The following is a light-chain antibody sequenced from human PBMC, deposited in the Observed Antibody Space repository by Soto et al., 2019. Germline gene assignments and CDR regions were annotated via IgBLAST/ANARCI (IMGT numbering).Light chain of an antibody. J-gene: IGKJ1*01. CDR2: GPS. CDR1: QSVSSSY. V-gene: IGKV3-20*01. Sequence: EIVLTQSPGTLSLSPGERATLSCRASQSVSSSYLAWYQQKPGQAPRLLIYGPSSRATGIPDRFSGGGSGTDFTLTISRLEPEDFAVYYCQQYGSSPTFGHGTKV. CDR3: QQYGSSPT.